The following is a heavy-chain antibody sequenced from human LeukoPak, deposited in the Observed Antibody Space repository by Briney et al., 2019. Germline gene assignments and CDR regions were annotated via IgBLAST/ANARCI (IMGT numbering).Heavy chain of an antibody. J-gene: IGHJ5*02. D-gene: IGHD2-21*01. V-gene: IGHV1-69*13. CDR3: ARDFGAERGGDWFDP. CDR1: GGTFSSYA. Sequence: ASVKVSCKASGGTFSSYAISCVRQAPGQGLEWMGGIIPIFGTANYAQKFQGRVTITADESTSTAYVGLSSLRSEDTAVYYCARDFGAERGGDWFDPWGQGTLVTVSS. CDR2: IIPIFGTA.